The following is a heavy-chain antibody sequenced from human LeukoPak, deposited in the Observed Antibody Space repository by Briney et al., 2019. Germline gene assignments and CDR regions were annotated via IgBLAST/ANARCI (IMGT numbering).Heavy chain of an antibody. D-gene: IGHD6-13*01. V-gene: IGHV3-23*01. Sequence: PGGSLRLSCAASGFTFSSYAMSWVRQAPGKGLEWVSAISGSGGSTYYADSVKGRFTISRDIAKNTMYLQMNSPRAEETAVYYCAKAPASSYYYYYGMDVWGQGTTVTVSS. CDR1: GFTFSSYA. CDR2: ISGSGGST. J-gene: IGHJ6*02. CDR3: AKAPASSYYYYYGMDV.